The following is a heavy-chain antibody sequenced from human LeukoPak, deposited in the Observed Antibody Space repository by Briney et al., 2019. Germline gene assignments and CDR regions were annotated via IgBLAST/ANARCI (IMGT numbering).Heavy chain of an antibody. CDR2: ISWNSGSI. CDR3: AKAISLTATATLDY. CDR1: GFTFDDYA. Sequence: PGRSLRLSCAVSGFTFDDYAMHWARQAPGKGLEWVSGISWNSGSIGYADSVKGRFTISRDNAKNSLYLQMNSLRAEDMAFYYSAKAISLTATATLDYWGQGTLVTVSS. D-gene: IGHD5-18*01. V-gene: IGHV3-9*03. J-gene: IGHJ4*02.